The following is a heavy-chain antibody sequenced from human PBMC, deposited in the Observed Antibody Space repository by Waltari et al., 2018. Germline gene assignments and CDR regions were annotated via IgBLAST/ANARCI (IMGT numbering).Heavy chain of an antibody. CDR2: IYHSGST. D-gene: IGHD6-6*01. Sequence: QVQLQESGPGLVKPSGTLSLTCAVSGGSISSSNWWSWVRQPPGKGLEWSGEIYHSGSTNYNPTLKRRVPISGDKSKNQFSLKLSSVTAADTAVYYCARVSTEYSSSYDENWFDPWGQGTLVTVSS. CDR1: GGSISSSNW. CDR3: ARVSTEYSSSYDENWFDP. J-gene: IGHJ5*02. V-gene: IGHV4-4*02.